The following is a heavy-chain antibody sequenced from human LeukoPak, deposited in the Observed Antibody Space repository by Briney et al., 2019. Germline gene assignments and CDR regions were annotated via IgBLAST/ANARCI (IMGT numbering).Heavy chain of an antibody. CDR2: ISSSSSTI. V-gene: IGHV3-48*01. D-gene: IGHD3-22*01. CDR3: ARGSTYYDSSGQVPFDY. J-gene: IGHJ4*02. Sequence: GGSLRLSCAASGFTLSSYSMNWVRQAPGKGLEWVSYISSSSSTIYYADSVKGRFTISRDNAKNSLYLQMNSLRAEDTAVYYCARGSTYYDSSGQVPFDYWGQGTLVTVSS. CDR1: GFTLSSYS.